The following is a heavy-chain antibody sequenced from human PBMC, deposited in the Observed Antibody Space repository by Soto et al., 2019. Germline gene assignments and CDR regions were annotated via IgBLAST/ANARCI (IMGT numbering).Heavy chain of an antibody. V-gene: IGHV1-2*04. J-gene: IGHJ6*03. Sequence: ASVKVSCKASGYTFTGYYMHWVRQAPGQGLEWMGWINPNSGGTNYAQKFQGWVTMTRDTSISTAYMELSRLRSDDTAVYYCAREGGDYDILTEVYYYYMDVWGKGNTVTVSS. CDR2: INPNSGGT. CDR1: GYTFTGYY. CDR3: AREGGDYDILTEVYYYYMDV. D-gene: IGHD3-9*01.